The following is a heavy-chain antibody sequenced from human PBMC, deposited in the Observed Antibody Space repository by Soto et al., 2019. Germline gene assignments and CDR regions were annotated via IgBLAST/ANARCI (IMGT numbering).Heavy chain of an antibody. J-gene: IGHJ3*02. CDR1: GGSISSGGYY. Sequence: QSPTLSLTCTVSGGSISSGGYYWSWIRQHPGKGLEWIGYIYYSGSTYYNPSLKSRVTISVDTSKNQFSLKLSSVTAADTAVYYCARVQRSRDAFDIWGQGTMVTVSS. CDR2: IYYSGST. D-gene: IGHD1-26*01. CDR3: ARVQRSRDAFDI. V-gene: IGHV4-31*03.